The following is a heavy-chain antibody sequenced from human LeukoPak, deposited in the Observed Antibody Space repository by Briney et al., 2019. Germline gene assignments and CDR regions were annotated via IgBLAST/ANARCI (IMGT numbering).Heavy chain of an antibody. CDR3: ARGGLRPYYYYYGMDV. D-gene: IGHD4-17*01. V-gene: IGHV4-59*01. J-gene: IGHJ6*02. CDR2: IYYSGST. Sequence: SETLSLTRTVSGGSISSYYWSWIRQPPGKGLEWIGYIYYSGSTNYNPSLKSRVTISVDTSKNQFSLKLSSVTAADTAVYYCARGGLRPYYYYYGMDVWGQGTTVTVSS. CDR1: GGSISSYY.